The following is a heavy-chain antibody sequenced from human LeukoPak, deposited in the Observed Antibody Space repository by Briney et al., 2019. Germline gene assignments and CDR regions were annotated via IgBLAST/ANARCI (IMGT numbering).Heavy chain of an antibody. CDR1: GDSISSSTYY. V-gene: IGHV4-39*01. CDR3: ARLRVAVAGSLYQGTFYFDY. D-gene: IGHD6-19*01. J-gene: IGHJ4*02. CDR2: IFYSGST. Sequence: PSETLSLTCTVSGDSISSSTYYWGRIRQPPGKVREWIVSIFYSGSTYYNPSHNGRVTISVYTSKSQYSLKLSSVTVADTAVYYCARLRVAVAGSLYQGTFYFDYWGQGTLVTVSS.